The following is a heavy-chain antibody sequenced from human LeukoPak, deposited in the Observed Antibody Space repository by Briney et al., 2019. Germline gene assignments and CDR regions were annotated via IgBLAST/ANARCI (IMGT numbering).Heavy chain of an antibody. D-gene: IGHD3-16*02. CDR1: GGSISSGGYS. J-gene: IGHJ3*02. V-gene: IGHV4-30-2*01. CDR2: IYHSGST. Sequence: SQTLSLTCAVSGGSISSGGYSWSWIRQPSGKGLEWIGYIYHSGSTYYNPSLKSRVTISVDRSKNQFSLKLSSVTAADTAVYYCARDRYTAFDIWGQGTMVTVSS. CDR3: ARDRYTAFDI.